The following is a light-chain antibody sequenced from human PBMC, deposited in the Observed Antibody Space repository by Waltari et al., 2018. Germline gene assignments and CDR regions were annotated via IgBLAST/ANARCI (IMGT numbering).Light chain of an antibody. CDR2: DVS. J-gene: IGLJ2*01. V-gene: IGLV2-14*03. CDR1: SSAGDDYRI. CDR3: SYYPDTHTPVV. Sequence: QSALTQPASVSGSPGQSVTISCTGVSSAGDDYRIISWFRHHPGKAPKLILYDVSNRPSDISNRFSGYKSGNTASLTISRLQADDEADYFCSYYPDTHTPVVFGGGTKLTV.